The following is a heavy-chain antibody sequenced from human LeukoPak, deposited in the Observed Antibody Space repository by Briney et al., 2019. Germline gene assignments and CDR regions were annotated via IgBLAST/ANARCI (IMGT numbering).Heavy chain of an antibody. CDR1: GGTFSSYA. CDR2: IIPIFGTA. V-gene: IGHV1-69*13. CDR3: ARAKGGVVTNLWWFDP. J-gene: IGHJ5*02. D-gene: IGHD3-3*01. Sequence: ASVKVSCKASGGTFSSYAISWVRQAPGQGLEWMGGIIPIFGTANYAQKFQGRVTITADEYTSTAYMELSSLRSEDTAVYYCARAKGGVVTNLWWFDPWGQGTLVTVSS.